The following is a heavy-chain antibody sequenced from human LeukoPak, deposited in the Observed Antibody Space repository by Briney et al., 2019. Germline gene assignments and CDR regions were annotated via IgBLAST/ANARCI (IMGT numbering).Heavy chain of an antibody. V-gene: IGHV3-7*04. CDR2: IKQDGSER. Sequence: PGGSLRLSCAASGFTFSNYWLSWVRQAPGTGLEWVANIKQDGSERYYVDSVKGRFIVSRDNAKNSLYLHMNSLGAEDRAVYYCARVYDVWSGYYRDYWGQGTLVTVSS. J-gene: IGHJ4*02. D-gene: IGHD3-3*01. CDR3: ARVYDVWSGYYRDY. CDR1: GFTFSNYW.